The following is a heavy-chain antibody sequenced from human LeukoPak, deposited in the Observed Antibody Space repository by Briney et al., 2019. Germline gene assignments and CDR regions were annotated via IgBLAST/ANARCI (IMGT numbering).Heavy chain of an antibody. CDR2: INPHSGGT. Sequence: ASVKVSCKASGFTFTGYYIHWVRQAPRQGLEWMGYINPHSGGTNSPQKFQGRVTMTTDTSISAAYMELSSLISDDTAMYYCVREGNELLSKNFDYWGQGTLVTVSS. D-gene: IGHD2-21*02. CDR1: GFTFTGYY. V-gene: IGHV1-2*02. J-gene: IGHJ4*02. CDR3: VREGNELLSKNFDY.